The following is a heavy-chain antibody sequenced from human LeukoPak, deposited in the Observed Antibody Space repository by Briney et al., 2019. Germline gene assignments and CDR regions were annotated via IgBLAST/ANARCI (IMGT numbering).Heavy chain of an antibody. D-gene: IGHD1-26*01. CDR3: AKVGATFVGSEPNYYFDY. CDR2: ISGSGGST. CDR1: GFTFSSYA. J-gene: IGHJ4*02. V-gene: IGHV3-23*01. Sequence: GRSLRLSCAASGFTFSSYAMSWVRQAPGKGLEWVSAISGSGGSTYYADSVKGRFTISRDNSKNTLYLQMNSLRAEDTAVYYCAKVGATFVGSEPNYYFDYWGQGTLVTVSS.